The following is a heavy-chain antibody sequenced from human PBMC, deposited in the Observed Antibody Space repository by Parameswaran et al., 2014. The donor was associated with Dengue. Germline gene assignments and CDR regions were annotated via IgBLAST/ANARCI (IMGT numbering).Heavy chain of an antibody. D-gene: IGHD3-3*01. Sequence: VRQAPGKGLEWVSAISGSGGSTYYADSVKGRFTISRDNSKNTLYLQMNSLRAEDTAVYYCAKEMYYDFDYWGQGTLVTVSS. CDR3: AKEMYYDFDY. V-gene: IGHV3-23*01. J-gene: IGHJ4*02. CDR2: ISGSGGST.